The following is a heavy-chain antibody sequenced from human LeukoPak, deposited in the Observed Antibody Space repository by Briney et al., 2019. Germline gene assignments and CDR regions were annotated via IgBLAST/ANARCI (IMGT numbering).Heavy chain of an antibody. CDR2: ISAYNGNT. CDR3: ARERRYGAPLDY. D-gene: IGHD4-17*01. V-gene: IGHV1-18*01. J-gene: IGHJ4*02. CDR1: GYTFTSYG. Sequence: ASVKVSCKASGYTFTSYGISWVRQAPGQGLQWMGWISAYNGNTNYAQKLQGRVTMTTDTSTSTTYMELRSLRSDDTAVYYCARERRYGAPLDYWGQGTLVTVSS.